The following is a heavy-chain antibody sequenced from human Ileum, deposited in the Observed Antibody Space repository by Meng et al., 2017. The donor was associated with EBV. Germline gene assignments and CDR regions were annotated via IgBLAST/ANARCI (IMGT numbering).Heavy chain of an antibody. J-gene: IGHJ4*02. V-gene: IGHV4-4*02. CDR1: GDSISSDIW. CDR3: GRDQGRELINH. CDR2: VYHRGDT. Sequence: QVPLQESGPGLVKPSGTLSLTCTVSGDSISSDIWVSWVRQPPGKGLEWIGEVYHRGDTNYNPSLKSRVDISVDKSKNQFYLSLFSVTAADTAVYYCGRDQGRELINHWGQGTLVTVSS. D-gene: IGHD1-7*01.